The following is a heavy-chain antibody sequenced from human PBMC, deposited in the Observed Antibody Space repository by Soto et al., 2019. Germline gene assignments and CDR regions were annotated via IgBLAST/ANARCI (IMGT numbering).Heavy chain of an antibody. CDR1: GFTFSDAY. CDR3: AKTVGLGPFGHFTL. J-gene: IGHJ2*01. Sequence: QEQLVESGGGLVKPGGSLRLSCAASGFTFSDAYMSWIRQAPGKGLEGVSYISHTSHYMKYSDSVEGRFTVSWDNAKNSLYLHMNSLRAEDTAVYYCAKTVGLGPFGHFTLWGRGTLVIVSS. V-gene: IGHV3-11*05. CDR2: ISHTSHYM. D-gene: IGHD1-26*01.